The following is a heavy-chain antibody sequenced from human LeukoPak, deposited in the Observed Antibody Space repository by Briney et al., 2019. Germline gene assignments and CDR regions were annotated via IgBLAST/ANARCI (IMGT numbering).Heavy chain of an antibody. J-gene: IGHJ4*02. D-gene: IGHD1-26*01. V-gene: IGHV4-38-2*02. CDR3: ARDGGVVGATGGNQFDH. Sequence: SETLSLTCTVSGYSITSGYYWGWIRQPPGEGLEWIGNIYHSGSTIYNPSLKSRFTISVDTSKNQFSLKLSSVTAADTAVYYCARDGGVVGATGGNQFDHWGQGTLVTVSS. CDR2: IYHSGST. CDR1: GYSITSGYY.